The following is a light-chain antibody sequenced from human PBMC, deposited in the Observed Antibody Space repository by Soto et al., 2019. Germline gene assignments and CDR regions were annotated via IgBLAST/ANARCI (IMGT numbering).Light chain of an antibody. Sequence: IKMTQSPSSVSASVGYRFTITCQASRDISTWVAWYQQKPGKAPKLLIYSASALKRGVPSRFSGSGSGTDFALTVNSLQPEDFATYYCQQADTFPWTFGQGTKVDI. J-gene: IGKJ1*01. V-gene: IGKV1D-12*01. CDR2: SAS. CDR3: QQADTFPWT. CDR1: RDISTW.